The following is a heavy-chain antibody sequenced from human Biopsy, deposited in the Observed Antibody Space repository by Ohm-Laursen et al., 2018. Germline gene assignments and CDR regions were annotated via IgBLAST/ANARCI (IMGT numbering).Heavy chain of an antibody. CDR3: ARDRYYGSESYYSHYNMDV. V-gene: IGHV3-33*01. CDR1: GFTFSSYG. Sequence: SLRLSCAASGFTFSSYGIHWVRQAPGKGLEWVAVIWYDGSNKYSADSVKGRFSNSRDNSKNTVYLQMNSLRAADTAVYYCARDRYYGSESYYSHYNMDVWGQGTTVSVSS. D-gene: IGHD3-10*01. CDR2: IWYDGSNK. J-gene: IGHJ6*02.